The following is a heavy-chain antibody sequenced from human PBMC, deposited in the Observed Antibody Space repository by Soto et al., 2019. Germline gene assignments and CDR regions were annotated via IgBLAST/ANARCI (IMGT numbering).Heavy chain of an antibody. D-gene: IGHD3-3*01. CDR1: GYSFTSYW. CDR2: IYPGDSDT. V-gene: IGHV5-51*01. Sequence: GESLKISCKGSGYSFTSYWIGWVRQMPGKGLEWMGIIYPGDSDTRYSPSFQGQVTISADKSISTAYLQWSSLKASDTAMYYCARHRGFDDFWSDYYTGMDVWGQGTTVTVSS. CDR3: ARHRGFDDFWSDYYTGMDV. J-gene: IGHJ6*02.